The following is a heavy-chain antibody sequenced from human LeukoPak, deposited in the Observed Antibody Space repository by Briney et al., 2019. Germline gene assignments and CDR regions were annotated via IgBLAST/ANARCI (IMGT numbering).Heavy chain of an antibody. Sequence: GGSLRLSCAASGFTFSSYAMHWVRQAPGKGLEWVAVISYDGSNKYYADSVKGRFTISRDNSKNTLYLQMNSLRAEDTAVYYCARDDCSSISCYHNWFDPWGQGTLVTVSS. CDR1: GFTFSSYA. V-gene: IGHV3-30-3*01. J-gene: IGHJ5*02. CDR2: ISYDGSNK. D-gene: IGHD2-2*01. CDR3: ARDDCSSISCYHNWFDP.